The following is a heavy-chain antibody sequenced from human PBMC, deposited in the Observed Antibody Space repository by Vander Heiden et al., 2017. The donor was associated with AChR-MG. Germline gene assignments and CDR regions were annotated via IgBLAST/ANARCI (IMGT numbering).Heavy chain of an antibody. CDR1: GYSFTNYW. Sequence: EVQLVQSGAEVKKHGESLRISCKGSGYSFTNYWISWVRQMPGKGLEWMGRIDPSDSYTNYSPSLQGHVTISADKSISTAYLQWSSLKASDTAIYYCARLVSNWFDPWGQGTLVTVSS. D-gene: IGHD2-15*01. CDR2: IDPSDSYT. J-gene: IGHJ5*02. V-gene: IGHV5-10-1*03. CDR3: ARLVSNWFDP.